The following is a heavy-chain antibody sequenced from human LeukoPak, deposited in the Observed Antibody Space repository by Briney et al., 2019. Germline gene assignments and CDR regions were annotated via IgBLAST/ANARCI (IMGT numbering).Heavy chain of an antibody. CDR2: IYSGGST. Sequence: PGGSLRLSCAASGFTVSSNYMSWVRQAPGKGLEWVSVIYSGGSTYYADSVKGRFTISRDNSKNTLCLQMNSLRAEDTAVYYCARDLTTEPDYWGQGTLVTVSS. CDR3: ARDLTTEPDY. D-gene: IGHD1-14*01. V-gene: IGHV3-66*02. CDR1: GFTVSSNY. J-gene: IGHJ4*02.